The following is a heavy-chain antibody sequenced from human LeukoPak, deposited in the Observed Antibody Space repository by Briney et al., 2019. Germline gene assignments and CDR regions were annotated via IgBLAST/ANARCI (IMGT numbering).Heavy chain of an antibody. Sequence: GGSLRLSCAASGFTFSSYGMHWVRQAPGKGLEWVAFIRYDGSNKYYADSVKGRFTISRDNSKNTLYLQMNSLKTEDTAIYFCAKDRTNFYYYMDAWGTGTTVIVSS. CDR1: GFTFSSYG. V-gene: IGHV3-30*02. J-gene: IGHJ6*03. CDR3: AKDRTNFYYYMDA. CDR2: IRYDGSNK.